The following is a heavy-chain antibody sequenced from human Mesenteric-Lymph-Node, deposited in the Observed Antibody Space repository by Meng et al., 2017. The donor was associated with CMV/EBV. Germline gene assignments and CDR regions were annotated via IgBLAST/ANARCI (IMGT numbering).Heavy chain of an antibody. CDR1: GFTFSSHS. V-gene: IGHV3-23*01. D-gene: IGHD5-12*01. CDR3: TKEPGRGYSGYDRFFDY. CDR2: ISGSGGSA. J-gene: IGHJ4*02. Sequence: GGSLRLSCAASGFTFSSHSMSWVRQAPGKGLEWVSSISGSGGSAWYADSVKGRFTVFRDNSKNTVHVQMDSLTAEDTAIYYCTKEPGRGYSGYDRFFDYWGQGRLVTVSS.